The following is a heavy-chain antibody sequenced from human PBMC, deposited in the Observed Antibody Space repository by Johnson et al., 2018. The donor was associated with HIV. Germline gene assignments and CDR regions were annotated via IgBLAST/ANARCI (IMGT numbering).Heavy chain of an antibody. Sequence: QVQLVESGGDLIQPGRSLRLSCAVSGFTLSSYAMHWVRQAPGKGLEWVAVISYDGSNKYYSDSVKGRFTISRDNSKNTLYLQMNSLRAEDTAVYYCARDQRLAAVATDGFDVWGQGTMVTVSS. CDR2: ISYDGSNK. V-gene: IGHV3-30-3*01. D-gene: IGHD6-13*01. J-gene: IGHJ3*01. CDR3: ARDQRLAAVATDGFDV. CDR1: GFTLSSYA.